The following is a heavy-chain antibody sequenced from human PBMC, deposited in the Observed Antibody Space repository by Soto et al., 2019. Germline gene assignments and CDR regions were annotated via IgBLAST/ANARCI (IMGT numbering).Heavy chain of an antibody. J-gene: IGHJ6*02. CDR3: ARPYYDILTGYYSSYYYGMDV. V-gene: IGHV3-33*01. Sequence: GGSLRLSCAASGVTCSSYGMHWVRQAPGKGLEWVAVIWYDGSNKYYADSVKGRFTISRDNSKNTLYLQMNSLRAEDTAVYYCARPYYDILTGYYSSYYYGMDVWGQGTTVTVSS. CDR1: GVTCSSYG. D-gene: IGHD3-9*01. CDR2: IWYDGSNK.